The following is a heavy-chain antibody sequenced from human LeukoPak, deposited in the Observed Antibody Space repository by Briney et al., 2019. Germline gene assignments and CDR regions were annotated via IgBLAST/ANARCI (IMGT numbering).Heavy chain of an antibody. CDR1: GFTFSSYA. J-gene: IGHJ4*02. CDR3: ATDYTPYVGASAD. D-gene: IGHD1-26*01. CDR2: ITESGDNT. Sequence: GVSLRLSCAASGFTFSSYAMHWVRQTPGKGLEWVSTITESGDNTHYTESVKGRFTFSRDNSRNTMYLQMNSLRAEDTAIYYCATDYTPYVGASADWGQGTLVTVSS. V-gene: IGHV3-23*01.